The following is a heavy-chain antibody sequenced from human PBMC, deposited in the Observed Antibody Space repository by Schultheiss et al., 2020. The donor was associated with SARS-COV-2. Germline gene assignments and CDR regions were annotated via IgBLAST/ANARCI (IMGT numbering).Heavy chain of an antibody. CDR2: FAPEAGEV. J-gene: IGHJ6*02. CDR3: ATHHPSTARTYAMDV. CDR1: GYTFTSYG. Sequence: ASVKVSCKASGYTFTSYGISWVRQAPGQGLEWMGGFAPEAGEVIYAKSFQGRVTMTEDTSTNTAYMELTSLRSEDTAVYYCATHHPSTARTYAMDVWGQGTTVTVSS. V-gene: IGHV1-24*01.